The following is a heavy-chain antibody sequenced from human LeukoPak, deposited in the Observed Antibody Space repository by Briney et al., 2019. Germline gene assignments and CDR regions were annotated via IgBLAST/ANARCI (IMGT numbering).Heavy chain of an antibody. CDR2: ISNSGTAI. CDR1: GFTFSSYE. D-gene: IGHD5-18*01. V-gene: IGHV3-48*03. J-gene: IGHJ1*01. CDR3: ARAGYSMDTEYFQH. Sequence: GGSLRLSCAASGFTFSSYEMNWIRQAPGKGLEWVSYISNSGTAIYYADSVKGRFTISRDNAKSSLYLQMNSLRAEDTAVYYCARAGYSMDTEYFQHWGQGTLVTVSS.